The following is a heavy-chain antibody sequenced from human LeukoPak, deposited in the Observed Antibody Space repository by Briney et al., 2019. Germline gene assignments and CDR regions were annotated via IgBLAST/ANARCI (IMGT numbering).Heavy chain of an antibody. J-gene: IGHJ4*02. CDR1: RGSISNYY. Sequence: SETLSLTCSVSRGSISNYYWSWIRQPPGKGLEWIGYIYYSGSTNYNPSLKSRVTMSVDTSKNQFSLKLSSVTAADTAVYYCARDRYWRYFDYWGQGTLVTVS. V-gene: IGHV4-59*01. CDR2: IYYSGST. D-gene: IGHD2-8*02. CDR3: ARDRYWRYFDY.